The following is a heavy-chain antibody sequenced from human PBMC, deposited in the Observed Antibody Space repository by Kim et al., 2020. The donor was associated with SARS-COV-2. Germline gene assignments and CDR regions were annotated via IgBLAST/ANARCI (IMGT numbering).Heavy chain of an antibody. V-gene: IGHV3-21*01. Sequence: GGSLRLSCAASGFTFSSYSMNWVRQAPGKGLESVSSISSSSSYIYYADSVKGRFTISRDNAKNSLYLQMNSLRAEDTAVYYCARGTKVGMITFGGVSDYWGQGTLVTVSS. D-gene: IGHD3-16*01. CDR2: ISSSSSYI. CDR3: ARGTKVGMITFGGVSDY. J-gene: IGHJ4*02. CDR1: GFTFSSYS.